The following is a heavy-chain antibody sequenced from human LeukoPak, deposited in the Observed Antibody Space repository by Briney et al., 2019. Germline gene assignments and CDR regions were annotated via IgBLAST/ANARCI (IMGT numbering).Heavy chain of an antibody. J-gene: IGHJ6*03. V-gene: IGHV3-9*01. CDR1: GFTFDDYA. Sequence: PGGSLRLSCAASGFTFDDYAMHWVRQAPGKGLEWVSGISWNSGSIGYADSVKGRFTISRDNAKNTLYLQMNSLRAEDTAVYYCAKDPNYYDKLPEYYYYYMDVWGKGTTVTISS. D-gene: IGHD3-22*01. CDR3: AKDPNYYDKLPEYYYYYMDV. CDR2: ISWNSGSI.